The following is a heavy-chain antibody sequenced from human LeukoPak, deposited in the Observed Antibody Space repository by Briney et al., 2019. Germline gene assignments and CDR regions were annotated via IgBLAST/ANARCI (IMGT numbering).Heavy chain of an antibody. V-gene: IGHV1-45*02. D-gene: IGHD3-3*01. CDR2: IIPFNGNT. CDR3: ANGPDSNYFDP. Sequence: GASVKVSCKASGYTFTYRYLHWVRQAPGQALEWMGWIIPFNGNTNYAQKFQDRATITRDRSMSTAYMELNSLRSDDTAMYYCANGPDSNYFDPWGQGTLVTVSS. CDR1: GYTFTYRY. J-gene: IGHJ5*02.